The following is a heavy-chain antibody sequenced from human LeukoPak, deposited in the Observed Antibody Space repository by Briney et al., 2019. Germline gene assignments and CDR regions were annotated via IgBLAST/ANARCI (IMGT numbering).Heavy chain of an antibody. Sequence: PGGSLRLSCAASGSSFSTYWMSWVRQAPGKGLEWVAIIKQDGSEKYYVDSVKGRFTISRDNSKNTLYLQMNTLRAEDTAVYYCARGLRLGELSLYGFDYWGQGTLVTVSS. CDR3: ARGLRLGELSLYGFDY. J-gene: IGHJ4*02. CDR1: GSSFSTYW. D-gene: IGHD3-16*02. V-gene: IGHV3-7*03. CDR2: IKQDGSEK.